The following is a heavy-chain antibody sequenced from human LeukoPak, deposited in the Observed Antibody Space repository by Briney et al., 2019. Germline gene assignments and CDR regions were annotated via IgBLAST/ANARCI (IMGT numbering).Heavy chain of an antibody. Sequence: SETLSLTCTVSGGSISSYYWSWVRQPPGKGLEWIGYIYYTGSTNYNPSLKSRVTISGDASKRQFSLKLSSVIAADTAVYYCASQAVTGTFFDHWGQGTLVTVSS. D-gene: IGHD6-19*01. CDR3: ASQAVTGTFFDH. CDR2: IYYTGST. CDR1: GGSISSYY. J-gene: IGHJ4*02. V-gene: IGHV4-59*01.